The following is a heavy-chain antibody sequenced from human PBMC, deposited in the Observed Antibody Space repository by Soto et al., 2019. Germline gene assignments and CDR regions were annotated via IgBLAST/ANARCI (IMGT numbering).Heavy chain of an antibody. Sequence: QVQLVQSGAEVKKPGSSVKVSCKASGGTFSSYAISWVRQAPGQGLEWMGGIIPIFGTADYAQKFQGRVTIPAGEXTXTXXMELSSLRSEDTAVYYCASHSSLRGYCISTSCYGYYYGMDVWGQGTTVTVSS. CDR1: GGTFSSYA. CDR2: IIPIFGTA. CDR3: ASHSSLRGYCISTSCYGYYYGMDV. V-gene: IGHV1-69*12. J-gene: IGHJ6*02. D-gene: IGHD2-2*01.